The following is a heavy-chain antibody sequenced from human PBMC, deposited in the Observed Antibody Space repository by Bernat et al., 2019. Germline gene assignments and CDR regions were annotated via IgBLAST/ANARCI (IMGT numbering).Heavy chain of an antibody. Sequence: QLHLQESGPGLVKPSETLSVTCTASGGSISSAYYWGWIRQPPGQGLEWIGSIDYSGITYLNPSLKSRVTISADMSKNQLSLKLNSMTAADTAVYYCARHADRGNVRMGFDCWGQGTLVTVSS. D-gene: IGHD5-12*01. V-gene: IGHV4-39*01. CDR1: GGSISSAYY. J-gene: IGHJ4*02. CDR3: ARHADRGNVRMGFDC. CDR2: IDYSGIT.